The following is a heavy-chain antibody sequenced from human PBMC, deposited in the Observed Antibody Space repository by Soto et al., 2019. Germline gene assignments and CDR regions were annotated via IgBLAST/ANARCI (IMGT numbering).Heavy chain of an antibody. CDR3: ARGRYGDY. J-gene: IGHJ4*02. V-gene: IGHV1-18*01. CDR1: GYAFTTYG. CDR2: ISAHNGNT. D-gene: IGHD1-1*01. Sequence: QVHLVQSGAEVKKPGASVKVSCKGSGYAFTTYGITWVRQAPGQGLEWMGWISAHNGNTNYAQKLEGRVTVTRDAPTSTASMEPRSPRSDDTAVYYCARGRYGDYWGQGALVTVSS.